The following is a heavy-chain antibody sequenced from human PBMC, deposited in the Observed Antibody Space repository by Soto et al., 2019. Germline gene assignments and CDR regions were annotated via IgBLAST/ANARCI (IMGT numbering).Heavy chain of an antibody. Sequence: EVQLLESGGGLVQPGGSLRLSCAASGFTFSGSAMSWVRQATGKGMKWVSTATNGGGGGTYYAESVRGRFNITRETSKNTLYVQMNSLRAEYSAGDHCAKGRGGQQATWYFDLWGRGTLVSVSS. CDR2: TNGGGGGT. V-gene: IGHV3-23*01. CDR1: GFTFSGSA. J-gene: IGHJ2*01. CDR3: AKGRGGQQATWYFDL.